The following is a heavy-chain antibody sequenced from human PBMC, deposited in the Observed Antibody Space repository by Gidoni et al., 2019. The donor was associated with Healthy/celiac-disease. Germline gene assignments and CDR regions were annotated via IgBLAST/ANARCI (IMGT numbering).Heavy chain of an antibody. CDR1: GDSVSSNRAA. CDR2: TYYRSKWYN. D-gene: IGHD2-2*01. CDR3: ARENYVVVPAASYYYYYYMDV. J-gene: IGHJ6*03. Sequence: QVQLQQSGPGLVKPSQTLSLTCAISGDSVSSNRAAWNWIRQSPSRGLEWLGRTYYRSKWYNDYAVSVKSRITINPDTSKNQFSLQLNSVTPEDTAVYYCARENYVVVPAASYYYYYYMDVWGKGTTVTVSS. V-gene: IGHV6-1*01.